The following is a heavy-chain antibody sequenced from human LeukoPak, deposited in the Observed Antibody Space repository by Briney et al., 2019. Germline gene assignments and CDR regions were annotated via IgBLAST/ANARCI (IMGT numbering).Heavy chain of an antibody. V-gene: IGHV4-30-4*01. CDR2: IYYSGST. J-gene: IGHJ4*02. Sequence: SETLSLTCTVSGGSIRSGGYYWSWIRQHPGKGLEWIGYIYYSGSTYYNPSLKSRVTISVDTSKNQFSLKLSSVTAADTAVYYCARLGESIAVAGWGQGTLVTVSS. CDR3: ARLGESIAVAG. D-gene: IGHD6-19*01. CDR1: GGSIRSGGYY.